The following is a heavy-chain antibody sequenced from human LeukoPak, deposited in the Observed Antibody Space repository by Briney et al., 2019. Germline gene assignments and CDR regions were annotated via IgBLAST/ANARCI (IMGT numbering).Heavy chain of an antibody. J-gene: IGHJ4*02. V-gene: IGHV3-23*01. CDR2: ISGSGGST. CDR1: GFTFSSYG. Sequence: PGGSLRLSCAASGFTFSSYGMSWVRQAPGKGLEWVSAISGSGGSTYYADSVKGRFTISRDNSKNTLYLQMNSLRAEDTAVYYCARDSPYSSSGGVFDYWGQGTLVTVSS. D-gene: IGHD6-6*01. CDR3: ARDSPYSSSGGVFDY.